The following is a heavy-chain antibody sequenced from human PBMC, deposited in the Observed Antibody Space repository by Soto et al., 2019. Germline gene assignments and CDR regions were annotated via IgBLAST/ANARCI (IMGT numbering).Heavy chain of an antibody. V-gene: IGHV3-33*01. CDR1: GFTFYSYC. CDR3: ARDTARAMVRIYYGMDV. D-gene: IGHD3-10*01. CDR2: IWYDGSNK. Sequence: PGGSPRLSLSAAGFTFYSYCMHRVPPGPGKVLEWVAVIWYDGSNKYYADSVKGRFTISRDNSKNTLYLQMNSLRAEDTAVYYCARDTARAMVRIYYGMDVWGQGTTVTVSS. J-gene: IGHJ6*02.